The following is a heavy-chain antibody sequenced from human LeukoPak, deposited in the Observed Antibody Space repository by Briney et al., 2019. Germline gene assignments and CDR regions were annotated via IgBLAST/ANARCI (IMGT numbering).Heavy chain of an antibody. CDR3: ARYVGSTSLDY. J-gene: IGHJ4*02. Sequence: PGGSLRLSCAASGFTFSNYGMNWVRQAPGKGLEWVSSTSTSSSFIYYADSVKGRFTISRDNAKNSLYLQMSSLRAEDTAIYFCARYVGSTSLDYWGQGTLVTVSS. D-gene: IGHD1-26*01. V-gene: IGHV3-21*01. CDR1: GFTFSNYG. CDR2: TSTSSSFI.